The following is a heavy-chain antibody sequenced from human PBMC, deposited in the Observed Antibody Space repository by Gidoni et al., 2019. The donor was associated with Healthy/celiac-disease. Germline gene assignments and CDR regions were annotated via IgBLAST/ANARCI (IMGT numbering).Heavy chain of an antibody. CDR2: IWYDGSNK. CDR1: GLTFSSYG. Sequence: QVQLVESGGGVVQPGRSLGISCAAAGLTFSSYGMHWVRQAPGKGLGWVSVIWYDGSNKYYADSVKGRFTISRDNSKNTLYLQMNSLRAEDTAVYYCAGQLRLADAFDIWGQGTMVTVSS. J-gene: IGHJ3*02. CDR3: AGQLRLADAFDI. V-gene: IGHV3-33*01. D-gene: IGHD4-17*01.